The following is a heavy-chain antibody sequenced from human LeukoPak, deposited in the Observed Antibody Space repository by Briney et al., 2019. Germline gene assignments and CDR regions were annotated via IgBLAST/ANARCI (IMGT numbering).Heavy chain of an antibody. CDR2: ISGSGGTT. J-gene: IGHJ5*02. V-gene: IGHV3-23*01. Sequence: GGSLRLSCAASRFSFSSYAMSWVRQAPGKGLEWVSAISGSGGTTYYADSVKGRFTVSRDNSKNTLYLQMNSLRVEDTAVYFCAKDQAWELRLGGSNWFDPWGQGTLVTVSS. CDR3: AKDQAWELRLGGSNWFDP. D-gene: IGHD1-26*01. CDR1: RFSFSSYA.